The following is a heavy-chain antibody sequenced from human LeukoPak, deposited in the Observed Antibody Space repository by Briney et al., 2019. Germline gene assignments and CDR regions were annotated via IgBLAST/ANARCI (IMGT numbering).Heavy chain of an antibody. CDR1: GFTFSSYA. CDR2: ISGSGGST. J-gene: IGHJ4*02. Sequence: GGSLRLSCAASGFTFSSYAMSWVRQAPGKGLEWVSAISGSGGSTYYADSVEGRFTISRDNSKNTLYLQMNSLRAEDTAVYYCAYPYDSSGYYYQENYWGQGTLVTVSS. CDR3: AYPYDSSGYYYQENY. D-gene: IGHD3-22*01. V-gene: IGHV3-23*01.